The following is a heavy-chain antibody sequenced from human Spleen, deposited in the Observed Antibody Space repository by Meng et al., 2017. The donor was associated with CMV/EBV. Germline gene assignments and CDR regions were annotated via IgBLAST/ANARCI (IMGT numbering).Heavy chain of an antibody. D-gene: IGHD4-17*01. CDR1: GYNITNYW. Sequence: CKGSGYNITNYWIGRVRQMPAKGLEWIAIIYPGDSDTRYSPSLLGQVTISADQSMSTAFLQWSSLKASDTAIYYCARLLGDYGDYIDYWGQGTLVTVSS. V-gene: IGHV5-51*01. J-gene: IGHJ4*02. CDR3: ARLLGDYGDYIDY. CDR2: IYPGDSDT.